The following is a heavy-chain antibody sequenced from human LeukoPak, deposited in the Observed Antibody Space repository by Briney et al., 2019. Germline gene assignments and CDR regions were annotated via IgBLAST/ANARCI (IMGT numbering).Heavy chain of an antibody. Sequence: SETLSLTCTVSGGSISSGSYYWGWIRQPPGKGLEWIGSMYHTGSTYYNPSLKSRVTVSVDTSKNQFSLKLTSVTAADTAVYYCAREAWERDFFGFWGQGTLVTVSS. CDR1: GGSISSGSYY. D-gene: IGHD1-26*01. J-gene: IGHJ4*02. CDR3: AREAWERDFFGF. V-gene: IGHV4-39*02. CDR2: MYHTGST.